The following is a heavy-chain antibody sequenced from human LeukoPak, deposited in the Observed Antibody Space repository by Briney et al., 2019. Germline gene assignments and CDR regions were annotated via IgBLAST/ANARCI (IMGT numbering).Heavy chain of an antibody. J-gene: IGHJ4*02. CDR2: ISYDGSNK. D-gene: IGHD5-18*01. V-gene: IGHV3-30-3*01. CDR3: ASPDTAMVTNFVGYYFDY. CDR1: GFTFSSYA. Sequence: GGSLRLSCAASGFTFSSYAMHWVRQAPGNGLEWVAVISYDGSNKYYADSVKGRFTISRDNSKNTLYLQMNSLRAEDTAVYYCASPDTAMVTNFVGYYFDYWGQGTLVTVSS.